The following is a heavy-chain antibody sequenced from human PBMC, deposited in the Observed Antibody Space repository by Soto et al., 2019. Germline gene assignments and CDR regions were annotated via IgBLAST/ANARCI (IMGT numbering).Heavy chain of an antibody. V-gene: IGHV4-31*11. D-gene: IGHD6-6*01. CDR1: GGSINSGGHY. J-gene: IGHJ4*02. CDR3: ARGLYTSSTSYFDY. CDR2: TYYSGST. Sequence: SETLSLTCAVSGGSINSGGHYWSWIRQHPGKGLEWIGYTYYSGSTYYNPSLQSRVTISLDTSKSHFSLKLSSMTAADTAVYYCARGLYTSSTSYFDYWGQETLVTVSS.